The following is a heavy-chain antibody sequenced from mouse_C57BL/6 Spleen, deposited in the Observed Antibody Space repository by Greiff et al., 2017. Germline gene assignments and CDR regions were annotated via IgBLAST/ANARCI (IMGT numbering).Heavy chain of an antibody. J-gene: IGHJ4*01. D-gene: IGHD2-3*01. Sequence: QVQLKQSGPELVKPGASVKISCKASGYAFSSSWMNWVKQRPGKGLEWIGRIYPGDGDTNYNGKFKGKATLTADKSSSTAYMQLSSLTSEDSAVYFCARGPYDKNYAMDYWGQGTSVTFSS. CDR3: ARGPYDKNYAMDY. V-gene: IGHV1-82*01. CDR2: IYPGDGDT. CDR1: GYAFSSSW.